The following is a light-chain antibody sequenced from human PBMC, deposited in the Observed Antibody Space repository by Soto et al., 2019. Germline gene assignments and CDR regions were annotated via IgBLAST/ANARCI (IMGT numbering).Light chain of an antibody. CDR3: QQTYSIPPT. CDR2: AAS. V-gene: IGKV1-39*01. CDR1: QSITSF. Sequence: DIQMTQSPSSLPAFVGDRVTITCRASQSITSFLNWYQRKPGKAPKLLIYAASTLQSGVPPRFTGSGSGTDFTLTISSLQPEDFATYYCQQTYSIPPTFGGGTKVEIK. J-gene: IGKJ4*01.